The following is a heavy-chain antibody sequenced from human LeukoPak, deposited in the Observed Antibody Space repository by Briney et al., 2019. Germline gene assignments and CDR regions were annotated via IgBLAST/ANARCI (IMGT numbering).Heavy chain of an antibody. D-gene: IGHD3-22*01. V-gene: IGHV4-4*07. CDR1: GGSISSYY. Sequence: SETLSLTCTVSGGSISSYYWSWIRQPAGKGLEWIGRIYTSGSTYYNPSLKSRVTISVDTSKNQFSLKLSSVTAADTAVYYCARVVTYYYDSSGYYNWFDPWGQGTLVTVSS. CDR3: ARVVTYYYDSSGYYNWFDP. J-gene: IGHJ5*02. CDR2: IYTSGST.